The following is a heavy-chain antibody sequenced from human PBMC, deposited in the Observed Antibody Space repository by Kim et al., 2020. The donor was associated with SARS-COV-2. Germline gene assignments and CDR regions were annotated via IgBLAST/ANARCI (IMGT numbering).Heavy chain of an antibody. CDR1: GYTFTAYP. J-gene: IGHJ4*01. D-gene: IGHD3-10*01. V-gene: IGHV1-3*04. CDR2: INTVDGDT. Sequence: ASVKVSCKTSGYTFTAYPLYWVRQAPGQGLEWMGWINTVDGDTKSSQNFQGRVTITRDTSASTAYMELTSLRSEDTAVYYCARKKFFAAGSYSDFDSWGHGTLVTVSS. CDR3: ARKKFFAAGSYSDFDS.